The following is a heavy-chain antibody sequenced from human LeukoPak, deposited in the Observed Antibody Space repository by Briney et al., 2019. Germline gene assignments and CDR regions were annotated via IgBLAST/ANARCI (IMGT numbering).Heavy chain of an antibody. CDR1: GGSISSSSYY. D-gene: IGHD1-26*01. J-gene: IGHJ4*02. Sequence: SETLSLTCTVSGGSISSSSYYWGWIRQPPGKGLEWIGSIYYSGSTCYNPSLKSRVTISVDTSKNQFSLKLSSVTAADTAVYYCARIRYSGSYHDYWGQGTLVTVSS. CDR2: IYYSGST. CDR3: ARIRYSGSYHDY. V-gene: IGHV4-39*01.